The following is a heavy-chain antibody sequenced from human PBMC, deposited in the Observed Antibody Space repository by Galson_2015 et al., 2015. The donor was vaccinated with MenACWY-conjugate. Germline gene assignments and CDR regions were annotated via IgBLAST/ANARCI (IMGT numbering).Heavy chain of an antibody. CDR2: ISDCGRFT. CDR3: AKDLVKNYEMLTGYYSD. Sequence: SLRLSCAASGFTFTSYAMTWVRQAPGKGLEWVSTISDCGRFTYYADSVKGRFTISRDNSKNALFLQMNNVRADDTASYYCAKDLVKNYEMLTGYYSDWGQGTLVTVSS. CDR1: GFTFTSYA. D-gene: IGHD3-9*01. V-gene: IGHV3-23*01. J-gene: IGHJ4*02.